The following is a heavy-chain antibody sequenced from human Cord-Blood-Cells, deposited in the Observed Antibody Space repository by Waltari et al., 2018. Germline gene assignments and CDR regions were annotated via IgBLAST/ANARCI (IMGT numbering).Heavy chain of an antibody. CDR1: GGSISSSSYY. V-gene: IGHV4-39*01. CDR2: IFYSGST. J-gene: IGHJ4*02. CDR3: AGLGYCSSTSCYTH. D-gene: IGHD2-2*02. Sequence: QLQLQESGPGLVKPSETLSLTCTVSGGSISSSSYYWGWIRQRPGKGLEWIGGIFYSGSTNASPSLKSRVTRAVDTSKNQFSLKLSSVTAADTAVYYCAGLGYCSSTSCYTHWGQGTLVTVSS.